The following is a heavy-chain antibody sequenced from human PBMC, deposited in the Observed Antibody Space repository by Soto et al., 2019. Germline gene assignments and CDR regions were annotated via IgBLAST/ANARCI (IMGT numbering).Heavy chain of an antibody. CDR2: ISGSCGST. D-gene: IGHD6-19*01. J-gene: IGHJ4*02. CDR3: AKKQWLVRFYFDY. V-gene: IGHV3-23*01. Sequence: PGGSLRLSCAASGFTFSSYAMSWVRQAPGKGLEWVSAISGSCGSTYYADSVKGRFTISRDNSKNTLYLQMNSLRAEDTAVYYCAKKQWLVRFYFDYWGQGTLVTVSS. CDR1: GFTFSSYA.